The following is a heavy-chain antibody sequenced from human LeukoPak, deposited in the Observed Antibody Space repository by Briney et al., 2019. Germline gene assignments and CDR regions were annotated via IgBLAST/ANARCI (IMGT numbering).Heavy chain of an antibody. D-gene: IGHD5-18*01. Sequence: SETLSLTCAVYGGSISGYYWSWIRQPRGKGLEWIGEIYHSGSTNYNPSLKSRVTISVDTSKNQFSLKRSSVTAADTAVYYCACDPSNTAKAVDYWGQGTLVTVSS. CDR3: ACDPSNTAKAVDY. CDR1: GGSISGYY. CDR2: IYHSGST. V-gene: IGHV4-34*01. J-gene: IGHJ4*02.